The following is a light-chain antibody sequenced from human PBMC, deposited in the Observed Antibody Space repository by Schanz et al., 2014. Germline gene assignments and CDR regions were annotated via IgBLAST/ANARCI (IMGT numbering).Light chain of an antibody. V-gene: IGKV3-15*01. CDR3: QQYINWPIT. CDR2: GAS. CDR1: QSVSSN. J-gene: IGKJ5*01. Sequence: EIVMTQSPATLSVSPGERVTLSCRASQSVSSNLAWYQQKPGQAPRLLIYGASTRATGILARFSGSGSGPEFTLTISSLQSEDFAVYYCQQYINWPITFGQGTRLEIK.